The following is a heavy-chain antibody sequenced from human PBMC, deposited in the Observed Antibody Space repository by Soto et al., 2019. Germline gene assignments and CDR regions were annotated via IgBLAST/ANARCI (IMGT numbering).Heavy chain of an antibody. CDR3: AREKPCGGDCYNSIYYFDY. CDR2: IIPIFGTA. J-gene: IGHJ4*02. CDR1: GGTFSSYA. D-gene: IGHD2-21*01. V-gene: IGHV1-69*13. Sequence: ASVKVSCKASGGTFSSYAISWVRQAPGQGLEWMGGIIPIFGTANYAQKFQGRVTITADESTSTAYMELSSLRSEDTAVYYCAREKPCGGDCYNSIYYFDYWGQGTLVTVSS.